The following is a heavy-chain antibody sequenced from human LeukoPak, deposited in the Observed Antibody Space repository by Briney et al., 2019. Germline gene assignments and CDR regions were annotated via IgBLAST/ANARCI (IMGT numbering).Heavy chain of an antibody. V-gene: IGHV3-11*05. CDR1: GFTVSDYY. Sequence: GGSLRRSCAASGFTVSDYYMSWIRQAPGKGLEWVSYISSSSSYTNYADSVKGRFTISRDNAKNSLYLQMNSLRAEDTAVYYCARGHNIVATKPYFDYWCQGNLVTVSS. CDR3: ARGHNIVATKPYFDY. D-gene: IGHD5-12*01. CDR2: ISSSSSYT. J-gene: IGHJ4*02.